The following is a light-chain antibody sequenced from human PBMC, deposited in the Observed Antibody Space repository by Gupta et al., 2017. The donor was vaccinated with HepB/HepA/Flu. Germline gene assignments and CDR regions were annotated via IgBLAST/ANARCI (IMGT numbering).Light chain of an antibody. J-gene: IGLJ3*02. CDR2: GND. V-gene: IGLV1-47*01. CDR3: AAWDDRLSAWV. CDR1: SSNIGSNY. Sequence: QSVLTQPPSASVTPGQRVTISCSGSSSNIGSNYAYWYQQLPGTAPKVLSYGNDQRPSGVPDRFSGSKSGTSASLAISGLRSEDEADYYCAAWDDRLSAWVFGGGTKLTVL.